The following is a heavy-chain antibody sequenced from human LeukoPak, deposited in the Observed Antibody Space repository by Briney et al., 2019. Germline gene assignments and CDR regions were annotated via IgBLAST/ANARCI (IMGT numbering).Heavy chain of an antibody. J-gene: IGHJ4*02. Sequence: GGSLRLSCAASGFTFSSNYMSWVRQAPGKGLEWVSVIYSGGSRYYSDSVKGRFTISRDNSKNTLYLQMNSLRAEDTAVYYCARGPTPVYSSGWYPFDYWGQGTLVTVSS. V-gene: IGHV3-53*01. D-gene: IGHD6-19*01. CDR2: IYSGGSR. CDR1: GFTFSSNY. CDR3: ARGPTPVYSSGWYPFDY.